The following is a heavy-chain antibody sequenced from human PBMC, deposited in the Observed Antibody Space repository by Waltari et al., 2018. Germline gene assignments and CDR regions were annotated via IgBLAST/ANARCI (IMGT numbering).Heavy chain of an antibody. Sequence: QVQLQESGPGLVTPSETLSLTCTVSGLSVGSFYWSWIRQSPGKGLEWIGYIYYNGNTDYNPSLKSRVTMSEDKAKNQFSLKLTSVTAADTAVYYCARGASSFDYWGQGMLVTVSS. V-gene: IGHV4-59*02. CDR1: GLSVGSFY. CDR3: ARGASSFDY. J-gene: IGHJ4*02. CDR2: IYYNGNT. D-gene: IGHD2-2*01.